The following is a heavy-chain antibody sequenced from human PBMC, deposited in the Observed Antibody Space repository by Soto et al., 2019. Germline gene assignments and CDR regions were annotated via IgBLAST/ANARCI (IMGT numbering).Heavy chain of an antibody. V-gene: IGHV1-69*13. CDR3: ARDLAARPARESYYYGMDV. CDR1: GGTFSSYA. D-gene: IGHD6-6*01. J-gene: IGHJ6*02. CDR2: IIPIFGTA. Sequence: GASGKVCCKASGGTFSSYAISWVRRAPGQGLEWMGGIIPIFGTANYAQKFQGRVTITADESTSTAYMELSSLRSEDTAVYYCARDLAARPARESYYYGMDVWGQGTTVTVSS.